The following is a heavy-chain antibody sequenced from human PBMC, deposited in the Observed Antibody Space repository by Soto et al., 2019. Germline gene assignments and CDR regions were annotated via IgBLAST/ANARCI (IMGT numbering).Heavy chain of an antibody. J-gene: IGHJ5*02. CDR3: AKLSCTSSTSYFPGWFYP. D-gene: IGHD2-2*01. CDR2: FSYSGSS. CDR1: GDTLSGAFRG. Sequence: TLRLPWTGSGDTLSGAFRGWSRSRQHNGKGLDRIATFSYSGSSSSTPSLKSRLTISVDTTTTQFSLQLKSMTAADTAVYYCAKLSCTSSTSYFPGWFYPCGQGTLVTVSS. V-gene: IGHV4-31*02.